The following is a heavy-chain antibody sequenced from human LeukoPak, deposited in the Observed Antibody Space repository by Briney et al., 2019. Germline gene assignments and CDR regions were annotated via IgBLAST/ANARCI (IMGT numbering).Heavy chain of an antibody. CDR2: ISYDGSNK. CDR3: ARTSGSYYFDY. V-gene: IGHV3-30*01. Sequence: GGSLRHSCAASGFTFSSYATHWVRQAPGKGLEWAAVISYDGSNKYYADSVKGRFTISRDNSKNTLYLQMNSLRAEDTAVYYCARTSGSYYFDYWGQGTLVTVSS. J-gene: IGHJ4*02. CDR1: GFTFSSYA. D-gene: IGHD1-26*01.